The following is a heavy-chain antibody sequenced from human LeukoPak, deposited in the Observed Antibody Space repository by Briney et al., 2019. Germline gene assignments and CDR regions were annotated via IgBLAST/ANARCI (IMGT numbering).Heavy chain of an antibody. Sequence: ASVKVSCKASGGTFSSYAISWVRQAPGQGLEWMGRIIPILGIANYAQKFQGRVTITADKSTSTAYMELRSLRSEDTAVYYCARDQLGYYDSSGYYYWGQGTLVTVSS. D-gene: IGHD3-22*01. CDR3: ARDQLGYYDSSGYYY. CDR1: GGTFSSYA. CDR2: IIPILGIA. V-gene: IGHV1-69*04. J-gene: IGHJ4*02.